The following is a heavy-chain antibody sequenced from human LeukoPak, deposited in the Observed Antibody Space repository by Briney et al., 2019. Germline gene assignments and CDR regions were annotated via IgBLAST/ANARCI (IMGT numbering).Heavy chain of an antibody. CDR3: ARASFYGSGSYDY. CDR2: IIPILGIA. J-gene: IGHJ4*02. Sequence: GASVKVSCKASGGTFSSYAISWVRQAPGQGLEWMGRIIPILGIANYAQKFQGRVTITADKSTSTAYMELSSLRFEDTAVYYCARASFYGSGSYDYWGQGTLVTVSS. CDR1: GGTFSSYA. V-gene: IGHV1-69*04. D-gene: IGHD3-10*01.